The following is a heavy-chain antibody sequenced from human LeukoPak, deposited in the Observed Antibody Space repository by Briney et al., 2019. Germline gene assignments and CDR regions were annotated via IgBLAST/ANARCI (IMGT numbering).Heavy chain of an antibody. Sequence: SGPTLVNPTETLTLTCTFSDFSLRSSPMGVGWIRQPPGKALEWLALIYWDDDKRYRPSLQSRLTITKDTSKNQVVLTMTNMDPVDTATYFCAHRLDLVGNWHSGAFDFWGRGTMVTVSS. CDR1: DFSLRSSPMG. V-gene: IGHV2-5*02. J-gene: IGHJ3*01. CDR3: AHRLDLVGNWHSGAFDF. D-gene: IGHD1/OR15-1a*01. CDR2: IYWDDDK.